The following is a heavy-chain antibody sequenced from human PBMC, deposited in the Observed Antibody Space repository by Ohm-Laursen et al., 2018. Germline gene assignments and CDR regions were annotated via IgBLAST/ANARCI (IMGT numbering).Heavy chain of an antibody. V-gene: IGHV3-11*01. Sequence: SLRLSCAASGFTCSDYYMSWIRQAPGKGLEWVSYISSSGSTIYYADSVKGRFTISRDNAKNSLYLQMNSLRAEDTAVYYCAVPVGDTDAFDIWGQGTMVTVSS. CDR3: AVPVGDTDAFDI. J-gene: IGHJ3*02. D-gene: IGHD2-21*02. CDR1: GFTCSDYY. CDR2: ISSSGSTI.